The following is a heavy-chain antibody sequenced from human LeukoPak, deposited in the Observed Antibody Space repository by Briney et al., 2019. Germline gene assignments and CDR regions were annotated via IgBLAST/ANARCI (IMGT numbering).Heavy chain of an antibody. CDR3: TTDLGFYYDILTGYYWDGFDY. J-gene: IGHJ4*02. Sequence: GGSPRLSCAASGFTFSNAWKSWVRQAPGKGLEWVGRIKSKTDGGTTDYAAPVKGRFTISRDDSKNTLYLQMNSLKTEDTAVYYCTTDLGFYYDILTGYYWDGFDYWGQGTLVTVSS. CDR2: IKSKTDGGTT. V-gene: IGHV3-15*01. D-gene: IGHD3-9*01. CDR1: GFTFSNAW.